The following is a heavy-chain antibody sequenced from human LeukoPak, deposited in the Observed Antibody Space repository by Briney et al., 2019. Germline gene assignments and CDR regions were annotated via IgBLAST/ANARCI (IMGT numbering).Heavy chain of an antibody. V-gene: IGHV3-23*01. CDR3: AKDRPAVAAAGTAAFDY. CDR1: GLTFSSYA. D-gene: IGHD6-13*01. J-gene: IGHJ4*02. Sequence: HAGGSLRLSCAASGLTFSSYAMSWVRQAPGKGLEWVSAISGSGGSTYYADSVKGRFTISRDNSKNTLYLQMNSLRAEDTAVYYCAKDRPAVAAAGTAAFDYWGQGTLVTVSS. CDR2: ISGSGGST.